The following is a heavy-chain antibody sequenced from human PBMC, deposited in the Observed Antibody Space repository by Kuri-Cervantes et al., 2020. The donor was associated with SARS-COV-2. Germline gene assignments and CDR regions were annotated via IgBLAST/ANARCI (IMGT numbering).Heavy chain of an antibody. CDR1: GYTFTSFL. CDR2: ITPSGDNT. D-gene: IGHD3-16*01. J-gene: IGHJ4*02. CDR3: AREPGGTFDY. Sequence: ASVKVSCKASGYTFTSFLYHWVRQAPGQGLEWMGLITPSGDNTLYAQKFQDRVTMVSDTSTSRVSMELSSLTSADTAVYYCAREPGGTFDYWGQGTLVTVSS. V-gene: IGHV1-46*01.